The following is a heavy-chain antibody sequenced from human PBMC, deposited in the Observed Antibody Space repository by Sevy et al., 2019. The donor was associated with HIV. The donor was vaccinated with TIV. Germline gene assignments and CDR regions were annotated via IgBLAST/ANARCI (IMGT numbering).Heavy chain of an antibody. Sequence: GGSLRLSCAASGFTFSSYAMSWVRQAPGKGLEWVSAISGSGGSTYYADSVKGRFTISRDNSKNTLYLQMNSLRAEDTAVYYYATVSDIVVVPAAMAYFDYWGQGTLVTVSS. J-gene: IGHJ4*02. CDR3: ATVSDIVVVPAAMAYFDY. CDR1: GFTFSSYA. D-gene: IGHD2-2*01. CDR2: ISGSGGST. V-gene: IGHV3-23*01.